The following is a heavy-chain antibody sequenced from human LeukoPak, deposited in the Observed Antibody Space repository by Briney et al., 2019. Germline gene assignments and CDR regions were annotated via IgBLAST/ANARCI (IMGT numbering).Heavy chain of an antibody. CDR3: ASGIAAAGTY. J-gene: IGHJ4*02. V-gene: IGHV3-30*04. CDR2: ISYDGSNK. CDR1: GFTFSSYA. D-gene: IGHD6-13*01. Sequence: GGSLRLSCAASGFTFSSYAMHWVRQAPGKGLEWVAVISYDGSNKYYADSVKGRFTISRDNSKNTLYLQMNSLRAEDTAVYCCASGIAAAGTYWGQGTLVTVSS.